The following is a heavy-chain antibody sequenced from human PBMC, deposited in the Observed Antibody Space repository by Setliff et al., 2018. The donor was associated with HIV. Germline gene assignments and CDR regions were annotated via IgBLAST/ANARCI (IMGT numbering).Heavy chain of an antibody. Sequence: GGSLRLSCAASGFTFSVHGMHWVRQAPGKGLEWVAHINQDGSEKNHVDSVKGRFTISRDNARNSLYLQMNSLKADDTAVYYCARDRDWAFDYWGQGILVTVSS. V-gene: IGHV3-7*01. CDR1: GFTFSVHG. D-gene: IGHD3-9*01. CDR2: INQDGSEK. CDR3: ARDRDWAFDY. J-gene: IGHJ4*02.